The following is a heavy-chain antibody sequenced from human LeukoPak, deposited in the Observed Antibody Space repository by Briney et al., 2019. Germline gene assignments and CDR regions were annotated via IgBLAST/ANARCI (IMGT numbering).Heavy chain of an antibody. CDR3: ARDPRDYYYDSSGYFPPDY. J-gene: IGHJ4*02. D-gene: IGHD3-22*01. V-gene: IGHV1-46*01. CDR2: INPRGGST. Sequence: ASVKVSCKASGYTFTSYYMHWVQQAPGQGLEWMGIINPRGGSTSYAQKFQGRVTMTRDTSTSTVYMELSSLRSEDTAVYYCARDPRDYYYDSSGYFPPDYWGQGTLVTVSS. CDR1: GYTFTSYY.